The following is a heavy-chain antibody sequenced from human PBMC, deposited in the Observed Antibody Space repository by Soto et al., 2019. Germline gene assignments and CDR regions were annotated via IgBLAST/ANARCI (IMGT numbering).Heavy chain of an antibody. CDR2: ICTSGST. Sequence: PSETLSLTCIVSGGSIRSYCWSWIRQPAGKGLEWIGRICTSGSTNYNPSLKSRGTMSADTSKNQFSLKLTSVTAADTAVYYCARDFPARFDPWGQGTLVTVSS. CDR3: ARDFPARFDP. CDR1: GGSIRSYC. J-gene: IGHJ5*02. V-gene: IGHV4-4*07.